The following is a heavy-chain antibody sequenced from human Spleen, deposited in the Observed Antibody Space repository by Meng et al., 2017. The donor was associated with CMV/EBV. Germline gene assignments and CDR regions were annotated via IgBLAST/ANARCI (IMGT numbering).Heavy chain of an antibody. CDR1: GYTFTDYG. Sequence: ASVKVSCKASGYTFTDYGVDWVRQAPGQGLEWMGWISAHNGYTKYEQKFQGRVTMTTDRSTNTAYMELRSLTSDDTAVYYCARDPRITGTTFYGMDVWGQGTTVTVSS. CDR2: ISAHNGYT. V-gene: IGHV1-18*01. J-gene: IGHJ6*02. D-gene: IGHD1-7*01. CDR3: ARDPRITGTTFYGMDV.